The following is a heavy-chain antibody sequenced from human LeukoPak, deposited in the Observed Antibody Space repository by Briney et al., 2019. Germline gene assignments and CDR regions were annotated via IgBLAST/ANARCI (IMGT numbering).Heavy chain of an antibody. Sequence: SETLSLTCAVYGGSFSGYYWSWIRQPPGKGLEWIGEINHSGSTNYNPSLKSRVTISVDTSKNQFSLKLSSVTAADTAVYYCARPRYSYGRQLDYWGQGTLVTVSS. CDR3: ARPRYSYGRQLDY. D-gene: IGHD5-18*01. J-gene: IGHJ4*02. V-gene: IGHV4-34*01. CDR1: GGSFSGYY. CDR2: INHSGST.